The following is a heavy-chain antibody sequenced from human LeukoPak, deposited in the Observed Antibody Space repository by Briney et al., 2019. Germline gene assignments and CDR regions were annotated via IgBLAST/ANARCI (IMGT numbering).Heavy chain of an antibody. CDR3: AIKKMNRFDP. CDR2: INHSGST. Sequence: SETLSLTCAVYGGSFSGYYWSWIRQPPGKGLEWIGEINHSGSTNYNPSLKSRVTISVDTSKNQFSLKLSSVTAADTAVYYCAIKKMNRFDPWGQGTLVTVSS. V-gene: IGHV4-34*01. CDR1: GGSFSGYY. D-gene: IGHD5-24*01. J-gene: IGHJ5*02.